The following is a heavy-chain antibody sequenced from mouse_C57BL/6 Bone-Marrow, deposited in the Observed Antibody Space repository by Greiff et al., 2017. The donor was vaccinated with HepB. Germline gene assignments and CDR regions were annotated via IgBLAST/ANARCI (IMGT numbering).Heavy chain of an antibody. J-gene: IGHJ2*01. CDR3: AREGFYYDYDGTSFDY. CDR2: INPSTGGT. Sequence: VQLKQSGPELVKPGASVKISCKASGYSFTGYYMNWVKQSPEKSLEWIGEINPSTGGTTYNQKFKANATLTVDKSSSTAYMQLKSLTSEDSAVYYCAREGFYYDYDGTSFDYWGQGTTLTVSS. V-gene: IGHV1-42*01. D-gene: IGHD2-4*01. CDR1: GYSFTGYY.